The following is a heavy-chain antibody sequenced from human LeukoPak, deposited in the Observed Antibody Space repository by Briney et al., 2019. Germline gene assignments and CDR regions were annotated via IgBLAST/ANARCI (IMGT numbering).Heavy chain of an antibody. D-gene: IGHD3-10*01. V-gene: IGHV1-24*01. CDR3: ARDGLEGEATHFDY. CDR1: GYTLTELS. CDR2: FDPEDGET. J-gene: IGHJ4*02. Sequence: ASVKVSCKVSGYTLTELSMHWVRQAPGKGLEWMGGFDPEDGETIYAQKLQGRVTMTTDTSTSTAYMELRSLRSDDTAVYYCARDGLEGEATHFDYWGQGTLVTVSS.